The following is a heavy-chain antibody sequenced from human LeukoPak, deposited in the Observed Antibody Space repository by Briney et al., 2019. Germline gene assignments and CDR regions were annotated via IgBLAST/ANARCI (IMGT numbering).Heavy chain of an antibody. J-gene: IGHJ4*02. Sequence: SETLSLPCTVSGGSISSYYWSWIRQPPGKGLEWIGYLSYSGSTNYNPSLKSRVTISVDTSKNQFSLRLNSVTAADTAMYYCAKGGGYGLIDYWGQGTRVTVSS. D-gene: IGHD1-26*01. V-gene: IGHV4-59*08. CDR2: LSYSGST. CDR1: GGSISSYY. CDR3: AKGGGYGLIDY.